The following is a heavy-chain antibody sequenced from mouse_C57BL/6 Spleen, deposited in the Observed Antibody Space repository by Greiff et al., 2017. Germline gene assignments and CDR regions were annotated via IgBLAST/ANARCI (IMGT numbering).Heavy chain of an antibody. Sequence: DVQLQESGPGLVKPSQSLSLTCSVTGYSITSGYYWNWIRQFPGNKLEWMGYISYDGSNNYNPSLKNRISITRDTSKNQFFLKLNSVTTEDTATYYCARGATGYYFDYWGQGTTLTVSS. J-gene: IGHJ2*01. V-gene: IGHV3-6*01. CDR1: GYSITSGYY. D-gene: IGHD3-1*01. CDR2: ISYDGSN. CDR3: ARGATGYYFDY.